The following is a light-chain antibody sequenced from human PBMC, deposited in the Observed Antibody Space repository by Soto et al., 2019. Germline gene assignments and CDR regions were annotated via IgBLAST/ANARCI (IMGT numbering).Light chain of an antibody. Sequence: QSVLTQPASVSGSPGQSITISCTGTSNDIGGYNYVSWYRQHPGKAPRLIIYDVTNRPSGVSNRFSGSRSGNTASLTISGLQPEDEADYYCSSYASSSTPYVFGTGTKLTVL. CDR1: SNDIGGYNY. CDR2: DVT. V-gene: IGLV2-14*01. J-gene: IGLJ1*01. CDR3: SSYASSSTPYV.